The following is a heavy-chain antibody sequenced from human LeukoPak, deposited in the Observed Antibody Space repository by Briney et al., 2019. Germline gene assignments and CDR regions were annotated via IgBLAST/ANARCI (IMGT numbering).Heavy chain of an antibody. CDR3: ACGYSYGPNYYYYYMDV. Sequence: ASVKVSCKASGYTFTSYAMHWVRQAPGQRLEWMGWINAGNGNTKYSQEFQGRVTITRDTSASTAYMELSSLRSDDTAVYYCACGYSYGPNYYYYYMDVWGKGTTVTVSS. CDR2: INAGNGNT. CDR1: GYTFTSYA. D-gene: IGHD5-18*01. V-gene: IGHV1-3*01. J-gene: IGHJ6*03.